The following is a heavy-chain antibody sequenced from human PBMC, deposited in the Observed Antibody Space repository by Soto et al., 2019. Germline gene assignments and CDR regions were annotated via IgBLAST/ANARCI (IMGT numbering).Heavy chain of an antibody. CDR2: ISGSGDST. V-gene: IGHV3-23*01. Sequence: GGSLRLSCAASGFTFSSYCMSWVRQAPGKGLEWVSAISGSGDSTYNTDSLKGRFIVSRDNSKNTLYLQMNSLRAEDTAVYYCARDFKAYYGYNIFEYWGRGTSVTVSS. D-gene: IGHD3-3*01. J-gene: IGHJ4*02. CDR1: GFTFSSYC. CDR3: ARDFKAYYGYNIFEY.